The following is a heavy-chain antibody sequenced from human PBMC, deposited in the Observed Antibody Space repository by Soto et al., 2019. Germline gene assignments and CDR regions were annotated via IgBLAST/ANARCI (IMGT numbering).Heavy chain of an antibody. CDR2: IYYRGGT. D-gene: IGHD2-15*01. V-gene: IGHV4-31*03. Sequence: QVQLQESGPGLVKPSQTLSLTCTVSGGSISSGGYYWSWIRQHPGKGLEWIGYIYYRGGTYYNPSLKSRVTISVDTSKNQFSLKLSSVTAADTAVYYCARTSCSGGSCYKIDYWGQGTLVTVSS. J-gene: IGHJ4*02. CDR3: ARTSCSGGSCYKIDY. CDR1: GGSISSGGYY.